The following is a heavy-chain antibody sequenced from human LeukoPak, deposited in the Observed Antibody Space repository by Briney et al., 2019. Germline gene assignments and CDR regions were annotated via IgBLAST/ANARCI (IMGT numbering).Heavy chain of an antibody. V-gene: IGHV3-15*01. CDR2: IKSKTDGGTT. D-gene: IGHD3-22*01. Sequence: GGSLRLSCAASGFTFSNAWMSWVRQAPGKGLEWVGRIKSKTDGGTTDYAAPVKGRFTISRDDSKNTLYLQMNSLKTEDTAVYYCTTDNYYDSSGYYYYLDVWGKGTTVTVSS. CDR3: TTDNYYDSSGYYYYLDV. J-gene: IGHJ6*03. CDR1: GFTFSNAW.